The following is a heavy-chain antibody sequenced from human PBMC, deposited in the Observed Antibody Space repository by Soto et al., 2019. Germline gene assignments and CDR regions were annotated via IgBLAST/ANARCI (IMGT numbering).Heavy chain of an antibody. CDR3: AKWSGNYDSGYYLDY. CDR1: RFTFGTYA. J-gene: IGHJ4*02. D-gene: IGHD3-10*01. Sequence: GGSLRLSCTASRFTFGTYAMHWVRQAPGKGLEWVAVISYDGGNKYYADSAKGRFTISRDNSENTLYLQMDRLRAEDTALYHCAKWSGNYDSGYYLDYWGQGTLVTVSS. CDR2: ISYDGGNK. V-gene: IGHV3-30-3*02.